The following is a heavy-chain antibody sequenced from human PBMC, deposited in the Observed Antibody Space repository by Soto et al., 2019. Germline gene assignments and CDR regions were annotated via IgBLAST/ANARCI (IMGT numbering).Heavy chain of an antibody. D-gene: IGHD3-22*01. V-gene: IGHV5-51*01. CDR2: IYPFYSDT. Sequence: PGESLKISCKGSGYSFTSYWIFWVRQMPVKGLEFMGIIYPFYSDTRYSPSFQGHVTISSYNSISTSYLQLISLKASDTAMYYCARSNGYHPKWLAPSGQGTLVTVSS. J-gene: IGHJ5*02. CDR1: GYSFTSYW. CDR3: ARSNGYHPKWLAP.